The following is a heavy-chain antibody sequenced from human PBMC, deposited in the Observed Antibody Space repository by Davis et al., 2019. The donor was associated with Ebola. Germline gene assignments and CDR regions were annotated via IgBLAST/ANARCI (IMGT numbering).Heavy chain of an antibody. CDR3: ARDRYYDSSGYGN. CDR2: ISAYNGNT. J-gene: IGHJ4*02. V-gene: IGHV1-18*01. CDR1: GYTFTTYG. Sequence: AASVKVSCKASGYTFTTYGISWARQAPGQGLEWMGWISAYNGNTNYAQKLQGRVTMTTDTSTSTAYMELRSLRSDDTAVYYCARDRYYDSSGYGNWGQGTLVTVSS. D-gene: IGHD3-22*01.